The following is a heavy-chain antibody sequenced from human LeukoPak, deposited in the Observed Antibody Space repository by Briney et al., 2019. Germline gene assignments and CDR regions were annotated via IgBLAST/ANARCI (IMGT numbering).Heavy chain of an antibody. J-gene: IGHJ4*02. Sequence: GGSLRPSCAASGFTFSSYAMSWVRQAPGKGLEWVSGISGGAISTYYADSVKGRFTISRDNSKNTLYLQMNSLRAEDTAAYHCAKSSSLVVITNFDYWGQGTLVTVSS. V-gene: IGHV3-23*01. CDR1: GFTFSSYA. CDR3: AKSSSLVVITNFDY. CDR2: ISGGAIST. D-gene: IGHD3-22*01.